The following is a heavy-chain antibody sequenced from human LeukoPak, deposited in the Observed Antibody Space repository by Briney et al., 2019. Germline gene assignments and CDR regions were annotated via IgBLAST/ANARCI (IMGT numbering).Heavy chain of an antibody. CDR3: AKDTRADFAGASFDY. D-gene: IGHD3-3*01. V-gene: IGHV3-23*01. CDR2: ISGSGGST. CDR1: GFTFSSYG. J-gene: IGHJ4*02. Sequence: GGSLRLSCAASGFTFSSYGMHWVRQAPGKGLEWVSAISGSGGSTYYAGSVKGRFTISRDNSKNTLYLQMNSLRAEDTAVYYCAKDTRADFAGASFDYWGQGTLVTVSS.